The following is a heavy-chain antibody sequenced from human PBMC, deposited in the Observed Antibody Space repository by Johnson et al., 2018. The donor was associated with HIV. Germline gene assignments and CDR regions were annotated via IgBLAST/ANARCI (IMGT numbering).Heavy chain of an antibody. CDR1: GFSFSSYG. V-gene: IGHV3-30*18. Sequence: QVLLVESGGGVVQPGRSLRLSCAASGFSFSSYGMHWVRQAPGKGLEWVAVISYDGSNKYYGDSVKGRFTISRDNSKNTMYLQMNSLRADDTAMYYCAKGFSGWPHDAFDIWGQGTMVTVSS. J-gene: IGHJ3*02. D-gene: IGHD6-19*01. CDR3: AKGFSGWPHDAFDI. CDR2: ISYDGSNK.